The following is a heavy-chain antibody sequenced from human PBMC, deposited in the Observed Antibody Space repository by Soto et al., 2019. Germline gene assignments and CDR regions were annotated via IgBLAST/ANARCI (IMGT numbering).Heavy chain of an antibody. J-gene: IGHJ4*02. CDR3: AKGGGYYLDY. CDR1: GFTFSGSA. CDR2: IRSKANSYAT. Sequence: GGSLRLSCAASGFTFSGSAMHWVRQASGKGLEWVGRIRSKANSYATAYAASVKGRFTISRDDSKNTAYLQMNSLKTEDTAVYYCAKGGGYYLDYWGQGTLVTVSS. D-gene: IGHD3-10*01. V-gene: IGHV3-73*01.